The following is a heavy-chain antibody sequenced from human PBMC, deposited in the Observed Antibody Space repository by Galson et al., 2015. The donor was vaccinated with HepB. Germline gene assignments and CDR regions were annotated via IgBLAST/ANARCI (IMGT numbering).Heavy chain of an antibody. J-gene: IGHJ4*02. D-gene: IGHD7-27*01. Sequence: SVKVSCKASGYTFTNYGISWVRQAPGQGLEWMGWISAYNGNTHYAQKLQGRVTMTTDTSTSTAYMEPRSLRYDDTAVYYCARGDWGWGGFDDWGQGTLVTVSS. V-gene: IGHV1-18*01. CDR2: ISAYNGNT. CDR1: GYTFTNYG. CDR3: ARGDWGWGGFDD.